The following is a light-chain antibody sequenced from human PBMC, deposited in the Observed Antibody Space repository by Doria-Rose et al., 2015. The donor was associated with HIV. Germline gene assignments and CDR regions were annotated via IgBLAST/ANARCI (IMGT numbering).Light chain of an antibody. CDR2: DAS. CDR3: QQRSNWPPL. J-gene: IGKJ3*01. CDR1: QSVSSY. V-gene: IGKV3-11*01. Sequence: TLSCRASQSVSSYLAWYQQKPGQAPRLLIYDASNRATGIPARFSGSGSGTDFTLTISSLEPEDFAVYYCQQRSNWPPLFGPGTKAAIK.